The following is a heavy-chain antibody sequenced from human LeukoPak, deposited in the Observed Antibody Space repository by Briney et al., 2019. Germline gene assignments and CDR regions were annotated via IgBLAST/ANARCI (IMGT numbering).Heavy chain of an antibody. CDR3: ARARRQVLTGYYKGRWFDP. CDR2: IYYSGST. J-gene: IGHJ5*02. V-gene: IGHV4-61*01. CDR1: GGSVSSGSYY. D-gene: IGHD3-9*01. Sequence: SETLSLTCTVSGGSVSSGSYYWSWIRQPPGKGLEWIGYIYYSGSTNYNPSLKSRVTISVDTSKNQFSLKLSSVTAADKGMYCCARARRQVLTGYYKGRWFDPWGQGTLVTVSS.